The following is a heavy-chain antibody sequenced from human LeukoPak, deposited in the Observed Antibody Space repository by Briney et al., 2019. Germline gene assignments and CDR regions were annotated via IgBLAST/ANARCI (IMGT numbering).Heavy chain of an antibody. J-gene: IGHJ4*02. V-gene: IGHV1-2*02. CDR2: INPNSGGT. CDR1: GYTFTGYY. D-gene: IGHD3-10*01. Sequence: ASVKVSCKASGYTFTGYYMHWVRQAPGQGLEWMGWINPNSGGTNYAQKFQGRVTMTRDTSISTAYMELSRLRSDDTAVYYCAREAIMVRGVIPTPKTDKSFDYWGQGTLVTVSS. CDR3: AREAIMVRGVIPTPKTDKSFDY.